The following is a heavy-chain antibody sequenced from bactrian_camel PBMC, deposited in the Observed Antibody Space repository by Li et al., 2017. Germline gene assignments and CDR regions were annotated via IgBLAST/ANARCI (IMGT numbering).Heavy chain of an antibody. CDR3: ATDKGLYEYNY. V-gene: IGHV3S40*01. CDR1: GYTSSLYY. CDR2: IRRDGAT. Sequence: VQLVESGGGSVQAGGSLRLSCTHSGYTSSLYYMTWVRQAPGNECELASTIRRDGATYYADTVKGRFTISRDNAKNTVYLQMNSLKPEDTAVYFCATDKGLYEYNYWGQGTQVTVS. J-gene: IGHJ4*01.